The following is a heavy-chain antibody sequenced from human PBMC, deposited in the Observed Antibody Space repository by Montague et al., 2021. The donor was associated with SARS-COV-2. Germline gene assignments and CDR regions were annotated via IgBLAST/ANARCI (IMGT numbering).Heavy chain of an antibody. D-gene: IGHD4-23*01. V-gene: IGHV4-59*08. CDR1: GGSISSYY. Sequence: SETLSLTCTVSGGSISSYYWSWIRQPPGKGLEWIGYIYYSGSTNYNPSLKSRVTISVDTSKNQFSLKLSSVTAADTAVYYCARQRKDTVLTDLLFDYWGQGTLVTVSS. CDR3: ARQRKDTVLTDLLFDY. J-gene: IGHJ4*02. CDR2: IYYSGST.